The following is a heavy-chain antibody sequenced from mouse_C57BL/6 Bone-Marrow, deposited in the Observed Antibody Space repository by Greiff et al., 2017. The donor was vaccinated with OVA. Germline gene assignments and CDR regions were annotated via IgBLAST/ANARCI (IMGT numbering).Heavy chain of an antibody. D-gene: IGHD2-4*01. V-gene: IGHV1-61*01. CDR1: GYTFTSYW. CDR2: IYPSDSET. Sequence: QVQLQQPGAELVRPGSSVKLSCKASGYTFTSYWMDWVKQRPGQGLEWIGNIYPSDSETHYNQKFKDKATLTVDKSSSTAYMQLSSLTSEDSAVYYGESMGLRRGNYYAMDYWGQGTSVTVSS. J-gene: IGHJ4*01. CDR3: ESMGLRRGNYYAMDY.